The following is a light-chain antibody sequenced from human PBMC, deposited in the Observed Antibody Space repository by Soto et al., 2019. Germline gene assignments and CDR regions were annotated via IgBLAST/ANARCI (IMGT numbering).Light chain of an antibody. V-gene: IGLV2-14*01. CDR2: EVS. J-gene: IGLJ3*02. CDR3: SSYTSSSTWV. Sequence: QSALTQPASVSGSPGESITISCTGTSSDVGAYNYVSWYQQHPDKAPKLMIYEVSNRPSGVSNRFSGSKSDNTASLTISGLQAEDEADYYCSSYTSSSTWVFGGGTKVTVL. CDR1: SSDVGAYNY.